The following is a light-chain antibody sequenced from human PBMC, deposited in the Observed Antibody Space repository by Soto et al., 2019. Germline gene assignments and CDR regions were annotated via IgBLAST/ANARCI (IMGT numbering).Light chain of an antibody. CDR2: EVT. Sequence: QSALTQPASVSGSPGQSITISCTGTSSDIGGYNYVSWYQQHPGKAPKLMISEVTNRPSGVSNRFSGSKSGNTASLTNSGLQTEYEADYYCCSYTTTSTPFVFGTGTKVTVL. J-gene: IGLJ1*01. CDR1: SSDIGGYNY. CDR3: CSYTTTSTPFV. V-gene: IGLV2-14*01.